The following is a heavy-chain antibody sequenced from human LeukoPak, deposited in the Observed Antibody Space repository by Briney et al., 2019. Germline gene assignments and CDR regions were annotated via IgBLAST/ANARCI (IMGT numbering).Heavy chain of an antibody. Sequence: ASVKVSCKASGYTFTSCDINWVRQATGQGLEWMGWMNPNSGNTGYGQSLQGRITMTRDISIGTAYMELSNLTSEDTAIYYCTRGSSGRRDNWGQGTLVTLSA. V-gene: IGHV1-8*01. CDR3: TRGSSGRRDN. CDR1: GYTFTSCD. D-gene: IGHD6-19*01. CDR2: MNPNSGNT. J-gene: IGHJ4*02.